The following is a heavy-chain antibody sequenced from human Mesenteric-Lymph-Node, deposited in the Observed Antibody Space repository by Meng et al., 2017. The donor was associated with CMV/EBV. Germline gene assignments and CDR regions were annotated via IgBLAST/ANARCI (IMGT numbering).Heavy chain of an antibody. CDR3: VRDNGFYAFDV. Sequence: GESLKISCAASDFTFSTYSMNWVRQAPGKGLEWVASISSSTTFVYYADSLKGRFTISRDNANNSLFLQMNSLRAEDTSVYYCVRDNGFYAFDVWGQGTVVTVSS. J-gene: IGHJ3*01. CDR1: DFTFSTYS. CDR2: ISSSTTFV. V-gene: IGHV3-21*01. D-gene: IGHD6-25*01.